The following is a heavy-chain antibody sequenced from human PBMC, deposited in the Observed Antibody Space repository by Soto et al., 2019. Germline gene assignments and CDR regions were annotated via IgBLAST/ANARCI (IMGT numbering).Heavy chain of an antibody. CDR1: GGTFSSYT. V-gene: IGHV1-69*02. Sequence: GASVKVSCKASGGTFSSYTISWVRQAPGQGLEWMGRIIPILSIANYAQKFQGRVTITADKSTSTAYMELSSLRSEDTAVYYCARALGRGGNPNYYYYGMDVWGQGTTVTVSS. J-gene: IGHJ6*02. CDR2: IIPILSIA. CDR3: ARALGRGGNPNYYYYGMDV. D-gene: IGHD2-15*01.